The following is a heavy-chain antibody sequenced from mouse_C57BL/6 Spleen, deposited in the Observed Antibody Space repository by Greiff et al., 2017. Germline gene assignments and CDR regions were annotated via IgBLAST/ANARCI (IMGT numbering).Heavy chain of an antibody. V-gene: IGHV1-15*01. CDR2: IDPETGGT. CDR1: GYTFTDYE. D-gene: IGHD1-1*01. CDR3: TWYYYGSSQYYFDY. Sequence: QVQLQQSGAELVRPGASVTLSCKASGYTFTDYEMHWVKQTPVHGLEWIGAIDPETGGTAYNQKFKGKAILTADKSSSTAYMELRSLTSEDSAVYYCTWYYYGSSQYYFDYWGQGTTLTVSS. J-gene: IGHJ2*01.